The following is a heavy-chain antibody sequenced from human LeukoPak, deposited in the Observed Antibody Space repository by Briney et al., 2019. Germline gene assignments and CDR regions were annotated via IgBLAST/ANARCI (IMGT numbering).Heavy chain of an antibody. CDR3: ARAMREDRYCSSTSCYYRGLDGMDV. V-gene: IGHV1-69*01. J-gene: IGHJ6*04. D-gene: IGHD2-2*01. Sequence: GSSVKVSCKASGGTFSSYAISWVRQAPGQGLEWMGGIIPIFGTANYAQKFQGRVTITADESTSTAYMELSSLRSEDTAVYYCARAMREDRYCSSTSCYYRGLDGMDVWGKGTTVTVSS. CDR2: IIPIFGTA. CDR1: GGTFSSYA.